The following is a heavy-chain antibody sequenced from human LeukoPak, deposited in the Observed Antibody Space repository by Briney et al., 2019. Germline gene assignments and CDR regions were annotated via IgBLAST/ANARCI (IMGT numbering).Heavy chain of an antibody. D-gene: IGHD3-10*01. CDR1: GFTFTSHG. CDR3: ARGRRSGGITMIRGVKDRGWFDP. V-gene: IGHV3-30*02. Sequence: GGSLRLSCAASGFTFTSHGMHWVRQAPGKGLEWVAHIRYDGSNKYYADYVKGGFTIARDDSKKMLYLQMNSLRPEDTAVYYCARGRRSGGITMIRGVKDRGWFDPWGQGTLVTVSS. J-gene: IGHJ5*02. CDR2: IRYDGSNK.